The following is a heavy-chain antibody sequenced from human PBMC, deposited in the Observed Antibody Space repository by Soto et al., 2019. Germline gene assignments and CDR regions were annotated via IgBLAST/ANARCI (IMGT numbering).Heavy chain of an antibody. D-gene: IGHD3-22*01. CDR3: AKDAGYDSVAPDAFDL. J-gene: IGHJ3*01. CDR2: ISSRGDKK. CDR1: GFSFSTYA. V-gene: IGHV3-23*01. Sequence: GGSLRLSCVASGFSFSTYAMAWVRQAPGKGLEWVSVISSRGDKKYYSDSVRGRFTVSRDNSKNTLSLQMNSLRAEDTALYYCAKDAGYDSVAPDAFDLWGQGTMVTVSS.